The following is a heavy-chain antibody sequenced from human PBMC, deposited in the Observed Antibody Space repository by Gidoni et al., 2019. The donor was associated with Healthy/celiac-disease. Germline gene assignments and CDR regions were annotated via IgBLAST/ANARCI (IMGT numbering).Heavy chain of an antibody. CDR1: GFTFSSYR. Sequence: EVQLVESGGGLVKPGGSLRLSCAASGFTFSSYRMNWVRQAPGKGLEWVSSISSSSSYIYYADSVKGRFTISRDNAKNSLYLQMNSLRAEDTAVYYCARDPGGYCSSTSCYRGAFDIWGQGTMVTVSS. D-gene: IGHD2-2*01. CDR2: ISSSSSYI. V-gene: IGHV3-21*01. J-gene: IGHJ3*02. CDR3: ARDPGGYCSSTSCYRGAFDI.